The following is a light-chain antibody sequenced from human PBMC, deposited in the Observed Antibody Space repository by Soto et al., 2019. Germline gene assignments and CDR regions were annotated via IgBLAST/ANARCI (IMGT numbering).Light chain of an antibody. V-gene: IGLV2-23*01. CDR3: CSYANSSFV. CDR2: GNS. J-gene: IGLJ1*01. CDR1: SSDVGGYNL. Sequence: QSVLTQPASVSVSPGQSITISCTGTSSDVGGYNLISWYQQHPGKAPKLIIFGNSERPSGVSDRFSGSKSGNTASLTISGVQAEDEADYHCCSYANSSFVFGSGTKLTVL.